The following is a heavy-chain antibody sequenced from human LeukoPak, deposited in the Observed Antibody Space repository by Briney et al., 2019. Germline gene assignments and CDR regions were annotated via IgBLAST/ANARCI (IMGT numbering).Heavy chain of an antibody. CDR3: ARGSYYYMDV. J-gene: IGHJ6*03. CDR1: GYTFTNYY. CDR2: INPNGGST. V-gene: IGHV1-46*01. Sequence: VASVKVSCKASGYTFTNYYMHWVRQAPGQGLEWMGMINPNGGSTSYAQRFQGRVTMTRDTSTSTFYMELSTLSYEDTAVYYCARGSYYYMDVWVKGTTVTISS.